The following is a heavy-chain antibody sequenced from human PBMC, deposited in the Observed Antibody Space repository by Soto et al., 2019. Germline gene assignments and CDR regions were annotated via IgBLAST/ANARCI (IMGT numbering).Heavy chain of an antibody. D-gene: IGHD5-18*01. Sequence: PGGSLRLSCAASGFTFSSYWMSWVRQAPGKGLEWVANIKYDGSNKYYADSVKGRFTISRDNSKNTLFLQMNSLRPEDTAVYYCARERQLWLNVFDFWGQGTLVTVSS. CDR3: ARERQLWLNVFDF. V-gene: IGHV3-30-3*01. J-gene: IGHJ4*02. CDR1: GFTFSSYW. CDR2: IKYDGSNK.